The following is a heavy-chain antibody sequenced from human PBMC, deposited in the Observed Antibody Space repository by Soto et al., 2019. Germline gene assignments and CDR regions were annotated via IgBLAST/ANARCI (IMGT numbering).Heavy chain of an antibody. D-gene: IGHD2-2*01. V-gene: IGHV3-23*01. CDR1: GFTFSTYA. CDR3: ARDFCRVHTCYGL. J-gene: IGHJ4*02. Sequence: GGSLRPSCAASGFTFSTYAMSQVRQAPGQGLEWVSAISVSGGSTYYADSVKGRFTISRDNSKNTLYLQMNSLRAEDTAVYYCARDFCRVHTCYGLWGQGVLVTVSS. CDR2: ISVSGGST.